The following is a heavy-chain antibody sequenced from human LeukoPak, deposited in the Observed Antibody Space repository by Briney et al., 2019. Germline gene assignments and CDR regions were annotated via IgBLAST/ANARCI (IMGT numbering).Heavy chain of an antibody. Sequence: PGGSLRLSCAPSEFTFSNYWMHWVRQAPGKGLVWVSRINSDGSSTSYADSVKGRFTISRDNAKNTLYLQMNSLRVEDTAVYYCARGFTIFGVVNDGFDIWGQGTTVTVSS. CDR1: EFTFSNYW. CDR2: INSDGSST. J-gene: IGHJ3*02. CDR3: ARGFTIFGVVNDGFDI. D-gene: IGHD3-3*01. V-gene: IGHV3-74*01.